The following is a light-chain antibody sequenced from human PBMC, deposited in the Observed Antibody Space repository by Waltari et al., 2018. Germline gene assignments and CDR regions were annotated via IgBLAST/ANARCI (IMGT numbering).Light chain of an antibody. CDR2: HAS. J-gene: IGKJ1*01. V-gene: IGKV3-20*01. Sequence: EIVLTQSPGTLSLSPGERATLSCRASQGVGKYLAGYQQRPGQAPRLLLYHASIRATGIPDRFSGSGGGTDFSLTISRLEPEDFAVYYCQKYDFLPATFGQGTTVEIK. CDR3: QKYDFLPAT. CDR1: QGVGKY.